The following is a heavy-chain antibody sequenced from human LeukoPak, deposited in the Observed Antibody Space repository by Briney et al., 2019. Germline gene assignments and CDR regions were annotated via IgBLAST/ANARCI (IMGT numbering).Heavy chain of an antibody. CDR3: ARPGYSYVENAFDI. CDR1: GFTFSSYG. D-gene: IGHD5-18*01. V-gene: IGHV3-30*03. J-gene: IGHJ3*02. CDR2: ISYDGSNK. Sequence: GGSLRLSCAASGFTFSSYGMHWVRQAPGKGLEWVAVISYDGSNKYYADSVKGRFTISRDNSKNTLYLQMNSLRAEDTAVYYCARPGYSYVENAFDIWGQGTMVTVSS.